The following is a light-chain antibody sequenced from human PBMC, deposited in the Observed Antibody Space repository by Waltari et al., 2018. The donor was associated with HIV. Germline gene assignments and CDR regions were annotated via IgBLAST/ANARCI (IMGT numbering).Light chain of an antibody. J-gene: IGKJ1*01. V-gene: IGKV3D-15*01. CDR2: DAS. CDR3: QQYNKWPET. Sequence: VLTQSPSVLSVSQGAGVSLSCRASQAVDNKLAWYQQKPGQSPRLPIYDASRRAAGIPDRFSGSGSGTDFNLTVSSLQSEDFAIYICQQYNKWPETFGQGTKVEIK. CDR1: QAVDNK.